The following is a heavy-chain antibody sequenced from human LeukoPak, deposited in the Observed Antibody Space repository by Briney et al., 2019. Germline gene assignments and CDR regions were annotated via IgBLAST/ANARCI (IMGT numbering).Heavy chain of an antibody. CDR2: IYHSGRT. CDR3: AREAGVSYGLYYCYDGMDV. V-gene: IGHV4-38-2*02. CDR1: GYSISSGYY. J-gene: IGHJ6*04. Sequence: SETLCLTCAVPGYSISSGYYWGWIRRPPGRGLEWTGLIYHSGRTYYNPSLKSGGTISVDTSKNQFSLKLSAVTAADTAVYYCAREAGVSYGLYYCYDGMDVWGKGTTVTVSS. D-gene: IGHD5-18*01.